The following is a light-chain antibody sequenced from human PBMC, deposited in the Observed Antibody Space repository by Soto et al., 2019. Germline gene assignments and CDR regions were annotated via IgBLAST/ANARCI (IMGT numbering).Light chain of an antibody. CDR2: DAS. CDR1: QSVSSN. J-gene: IGKJ1*01. Sequence: EKVMTQSPATLSVSPGERATLSCRASQSVSSNLAWYQQKPGQAPRLLIYDASTRAPGIPARFSGSGSGTEFTLTISSLQSEDLAVYYCQQYDDWPETFGQGTKVEIK. CDR3: QQYDDWPET. V-gene: IGKV3-15*01.